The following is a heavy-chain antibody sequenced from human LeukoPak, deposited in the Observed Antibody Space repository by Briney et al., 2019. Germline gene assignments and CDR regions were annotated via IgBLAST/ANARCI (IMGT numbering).Heavy chain of an antibody. CDR3: AKWGDYDVLTGYYVSDY. J-gene: IGHJ4*02. CDR2: ITGSGGNT. D-gene: IGHD3-9*01. V-gene: IGHV3-23*01. Sequence: GGSLRLSCAASGFTFSNYAMSWVRQAPGKGLECVSAITGSGGNTYYADSVKGRFTISRDNSKNTLYLQMNSLRAEDTAVYYCAKWGDYDVLTGYYVSDYWGQGTLVTVSS. CDR1: GFTFSNYA.